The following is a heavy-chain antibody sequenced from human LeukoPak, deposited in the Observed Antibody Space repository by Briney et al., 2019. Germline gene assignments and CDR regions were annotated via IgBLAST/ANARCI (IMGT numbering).Heavy chain of an antibody. CDR1: GSTFSSYA. Sequence: GGSLRLSCAASGSTFSSYAMSWVRQAPGKGLEWVSAISGSGGSTYYADSVKGRFTISRDNSKNTLYLQMNSLRAEDTAVYYCAKGSSFMVRGVIINYWGQGTLVTVSS. D-gene: IGHD3-10*01. CDR3: AKGSSFMVRGVIINY. CDR2: ISGSGGST. J-gene: IGHJ4*02. V-gene: IGHV3-23*01.